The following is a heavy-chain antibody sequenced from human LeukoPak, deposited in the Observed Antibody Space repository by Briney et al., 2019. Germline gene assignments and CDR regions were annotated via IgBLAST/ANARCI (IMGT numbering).Heavy chain of an antibody. V-gene: IGHV3-23*01. D-gene: IGHD5-24*01. CDR3: AKARGRDGYKDELDY. J-gene: IGHJ4*02. Sequence: GGSLGLSCAASEFTFSSCAMSWVRQAPGEGLEWVSVISGSGGSTYYADSVKGRFTISRDNSKNTLYLQMNSLRAEDTAVYYCAKARGRDGYKDELDYWGQGTLVTVSS. CDR1: EFTFSSCA. CDR2: ISGSGGST.